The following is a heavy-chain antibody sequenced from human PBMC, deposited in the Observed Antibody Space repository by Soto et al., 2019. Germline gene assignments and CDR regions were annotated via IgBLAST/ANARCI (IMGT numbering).Heavy chain of an antibody. V-gene: IGHV4-34*01. CDR2: INHSGST. Sequence: PSETLSLTCAVHGGSFSGYYWSWIRQPPGKGLEWSGEINHSGSTNYNPSLKSRVTISVDTSKNQFSLKLSSVTAADTAVYYCARGRWLQSPFDYWGQGTLVTVSS. J-gene: IGHJ4*02. CDR3: ARGRWLQSPFDY. CDR1: GGSFSGYY. D-gene: IGHD5-12*01.